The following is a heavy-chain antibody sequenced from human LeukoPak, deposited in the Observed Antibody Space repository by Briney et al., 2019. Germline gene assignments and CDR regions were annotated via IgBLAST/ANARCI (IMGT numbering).Heavy chain of an antibody. CDR2: IYTSGST. J-gene: IGHJ3*02. CDR1: GGSISSGSYY. V-gene: IGHV4-61*02. CDR3: ARDALYDISGFDAFDI. D-gene: IGHD3-22*01. Sequence: SETLSLTCTVSGGSISSGSYYWSWIWQPAGKGLEWIGRIYTSGSTNYNPSLKSRVTISVDTSKNQFSLKLSSVTAADTAVYYCARDALYDISGFDAFDIWGQGTMVTVSS.